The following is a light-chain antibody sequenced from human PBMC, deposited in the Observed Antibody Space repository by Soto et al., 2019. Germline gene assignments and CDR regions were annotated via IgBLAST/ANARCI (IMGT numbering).Light chain of an antibody. J-gene: IGKJ1*01. CDR2: GAS. CDR3: QQYGSSPCT. CDR1: QSVSSSY. V-gene: IGKV3-20*01. Sequence: EIVLTQSPGTLALSPGERATLSCRASQSVSSSYLAWYQQKPGQAPRLLIYGASSSATGIPDRFSGSGSGTDFTLTISRLEPEDFAVYYYQQYGSSPCTLGNGTKVEIK.